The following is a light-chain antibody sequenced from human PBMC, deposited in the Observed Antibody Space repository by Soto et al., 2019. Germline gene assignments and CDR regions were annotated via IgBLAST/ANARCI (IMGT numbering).Light chain of an antibody. CDR2: RDS. CDR3: QVWDSRTVV. Sequence: SYELTQPLSVSVALGQTARITCGGNNIGSLNVHWCHQKPGQAPVLVIYRDSNRPSGIPERISGSNSGNTATLTIGGAQAGDEADYYCQVWDSRTVVFGGGTKLTVL. V-gene: IGLV3-9*01. J-gene: IGLJ3*02. CDR1: NIGSLN.